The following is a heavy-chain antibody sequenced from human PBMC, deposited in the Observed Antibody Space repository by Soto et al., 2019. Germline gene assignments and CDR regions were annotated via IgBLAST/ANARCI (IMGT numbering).Heavy chain of an antibody. CDR2: IYTSGCT. CDR1: GGSMSTYY. CDR3: ARGSVAGVDYGMDV. Sequence: QVQLQESGPGLVKPWETLSLTCTISGGSMSTYYWSWIRQPAGKGLEWIGRIYTSGCTNYSPSLKNRVTMSVDTSRKRVFLKLNSVTAADTAVYYCARGSVAGVDYGMDVWGRGTTVSVSS. D-gene: IGHD6-13*01. J-gene: IGHJ6*02. V-gene: IGHV4-4*07.